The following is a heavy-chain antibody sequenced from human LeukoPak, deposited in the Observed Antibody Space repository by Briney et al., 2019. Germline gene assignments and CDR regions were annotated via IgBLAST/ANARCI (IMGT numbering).Heavy chain of an antibody. CDR2: IAPNSGGT. D-gene: IGHD6-6*01. V-gene: IGHV1-2*02. J-gene: IGHJ4*02. CDR3: AREYSSSSGRLYDY. CDR1: GYTFTGYH. Sequence: APVKVSCKASGYTFTGYHMHRVRQAPGQGLEWMGWIAPNSGGTNYAQKFQGRVTMTRDTSISTAYMEVSRLRSDDTAVYYCAREYSSSSGRLYDYWGQGTLVTVSS.